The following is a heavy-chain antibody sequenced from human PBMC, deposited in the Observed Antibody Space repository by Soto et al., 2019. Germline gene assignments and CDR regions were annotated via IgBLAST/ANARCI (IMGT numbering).Heavy chain of an antibody. Sequence: ASVKVSCKASGYTFTSCGISCVRQAPGQGLEWMGWISAYNGNTNYAQKLQGRVTMTTDTSTSTAYMELRSLRSDDTAVYYCARAGGKYYGSGSYLYYYYGMDVWGQGTTVTVSS. V-gene: IGHV1-18*01. D-gene: IGHD3-10*01. CDR3: ARAGGKYYGSGSYLYYYYGMDV. CDR1: GYTFTSCG. J-gene: IGHJ6*02. CDR2: ISAYNGNT.